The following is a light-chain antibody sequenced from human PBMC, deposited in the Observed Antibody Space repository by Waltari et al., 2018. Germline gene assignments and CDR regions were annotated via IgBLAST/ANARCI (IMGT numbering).Light chain of an antibody. V-gene: IGLV2-14*03. CDR2: DVN. CDR3: GSYTTTISVV. Sequence: QSALTQPASVSGSPGQSITISCTGTSTDVGAYNYVPWYQQYPGKAPKLIIYDVNNRPSGVSNRFSGSKSGNTASLTISGLQAEDEADYYCGSYTTTISVVFGGGTKLTVL. J-gene: IGLJ2*01. CDR1: STDVGAYNY.